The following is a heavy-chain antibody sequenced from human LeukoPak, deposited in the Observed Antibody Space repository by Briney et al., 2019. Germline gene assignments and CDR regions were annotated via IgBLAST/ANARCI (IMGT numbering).Heavy chain of an antibody. CDR2: ISAYNGNT. CDR3: ARVGGGSYPVTYYYYYYMGV. CDR1: GYTFTIYG. J-gene: IGHJ6*03. D-gene: IGHD1-26*01. V-gene: IGHV1-18*01. Sequence: ASVKVSCKASGYTFTIYGISWVRQAPGQGLEWMGWISAYNGNTNYAQKLQGRVTMTTDTSTSTAYMELRSLRSDDTAVYYCARVGGGSYPVTYYYYYYMGVWGKGTTVTVSS.